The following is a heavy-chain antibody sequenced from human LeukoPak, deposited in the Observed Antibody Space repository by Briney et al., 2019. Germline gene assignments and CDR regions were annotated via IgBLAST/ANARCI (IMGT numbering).Heavy chain of an antibody. CDR1: GGTFSSYA. CDR3: ARGEGFIAAFDY. V-gene: IGHV1-69*04. J-gene: IGHJ4*02. Sequence: SVKVSCKASGGTFSSYAISWVRQAPGQGLEWMGRIIPILGIANYAQKFQGRVTITADKSTSTAYMELSSLRSEDTAVYYCARGEGFIAAFDYWGQGTLVTVSS. D-gene: IGHD6-13*01. CDR2: IIPILGIA.